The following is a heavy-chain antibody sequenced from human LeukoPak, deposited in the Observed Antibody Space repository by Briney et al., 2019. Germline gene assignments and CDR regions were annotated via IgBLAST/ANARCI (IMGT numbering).Heavy chain of an antibody. Sequence: SETLSLTCNVSGGSISSSSYYWGWIRQPPGKGLEWIGEINHSGSTNYNPSLKSRVTISVDTSKNQFSLKLSSVTAADTAVYYCARVRPSSMVRGRYPMGVFDYWGQGTLVTVSS. V-gene: IGHV4-39*07. CDR2: INHSGST. CDR3: ARVRPSSMVRGRYPMGVFDY. CDR1: GGSISSSSYY. J-gene: IGHJ4*02. D-gene: IGHD3-10*01.